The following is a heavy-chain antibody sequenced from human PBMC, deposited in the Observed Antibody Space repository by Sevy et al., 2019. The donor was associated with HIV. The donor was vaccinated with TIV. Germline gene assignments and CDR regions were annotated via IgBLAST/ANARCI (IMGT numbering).Heavy chain of an antibody. V-gene: IGHV3-30*02. J-gene: IGHJ4*02. CDR1: GFTSSSYG. Sequence: GGSLRLSCAASGFTSSSYGMHWVRQAPGKGLEWVAFIRYDGSNKYYADSVKGRFTISRDNSKNTLYLQMNSLRAEDTAVYYCAKDPHTGSGSYYIFDYWGQGTLVTVSS. D-gene: IGHD3-10*01. CDR2: IRYDGSNK. CDR3: AKDPHTGSGSYYIFDY.